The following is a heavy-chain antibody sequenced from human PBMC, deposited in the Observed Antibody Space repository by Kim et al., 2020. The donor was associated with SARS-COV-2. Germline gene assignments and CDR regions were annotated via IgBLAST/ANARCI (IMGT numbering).Heavy chain of an antibody. CDR3: ATAGMGSGWYPFDY. J-gene: IGHJ4*02. D-gene: IGHD6-19*01. V-gene: IGHV1-24*01. Sequence: ASVKVSCKVSGYTLTELSMHWVRQAPGKGLEWMGGFDPEDGETIYAQKFQGRVTMTEDTSTDTAYMELSSLRSEDTAVYYCATAGMGSGWYPFDYWGQGTLVTVSS. CDR1: GYTLTELS. CDR2: FDPEDGET.